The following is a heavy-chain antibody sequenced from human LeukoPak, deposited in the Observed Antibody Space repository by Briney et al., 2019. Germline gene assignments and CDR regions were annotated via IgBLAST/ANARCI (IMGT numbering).Heavy chain of an antibody. V-gene: IGHV4-31*03. Sequence: PSQTLSLTCTVSGGSISSGGYSWSWIRQHPGKGLEWIGYIYYSGSTYYNPSLKSRVTISVDTSKNQFSLKLSSVTAADTAVYYCARGGDYDILTGYAYVYFDYWGQGTLVTVSS. D-gene: IGHD3-9*01. CDR2: IYYSGST. CDR3: ARGGDYDILTGYAYVYFDY. J-gene: IGHJ4*02. CDR1: GGSISSGGYS.